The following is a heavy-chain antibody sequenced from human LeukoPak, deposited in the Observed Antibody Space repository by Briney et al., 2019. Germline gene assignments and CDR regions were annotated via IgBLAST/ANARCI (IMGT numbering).Heavy chain of an antibody. CDR1: EFTFGDFA. D-gene: IGHD1-26*01. V-gene: IGHV3-15*01. Sequence: GGSLRLSCTASEFTFGDFAISWVRQAPGKGLEWVGRIKSKTDGGTTDYAAPVKGRFTISRDDSKNTLYLQMNSLKTEDTAVYYCATESGSYSEVDYWGQGTLVTVSS. J-gene: IGHJ4*02. CDR3: ATESGSYSEVDY. CDR2: IKSKTDGGTT.